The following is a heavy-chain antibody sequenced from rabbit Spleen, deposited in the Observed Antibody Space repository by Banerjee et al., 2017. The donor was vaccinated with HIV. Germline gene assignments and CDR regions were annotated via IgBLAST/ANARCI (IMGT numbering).Heavy chain of an antibody. D-gene: IGHD8-1*01. CDR3: ARDTGSSFSSYGMDL. J-gene: IGHJ6*01. CDR1: GVSFSANSY. CDR2: GHSGSSGFT. V-gene: IGHV1S40*01. Sequence: QSLEESGGDLVKPGASLTLTCTASGVSFSANSYMCWVRQAPGKGLEWIVCGHSGSSGFTYFASWARGRFTISKTSSTTVTLQMTSLTAADTATYFCARDTGSSFSSYGMDLWGPGTLVTVS.